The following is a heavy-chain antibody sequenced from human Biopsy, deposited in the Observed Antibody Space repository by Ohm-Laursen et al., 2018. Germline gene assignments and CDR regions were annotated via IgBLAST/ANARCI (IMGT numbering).Heavy chain of an antibody. Sequence: ASVKVSCKASGYTFTTYYIHWVRQAPGQGLEWMGIINPGGNSTAYTQNFQGRVTMTWDTSTTTVYMELSSLRSEDTAGYYCVRASFDYWGQGTLVTVPS. CDR1: GYTFTTYY. J-gene: IGHJ4*02. V-gene: IGHV1-46*01. CDR2: INPGGNST. CDR3: VRASFDY.